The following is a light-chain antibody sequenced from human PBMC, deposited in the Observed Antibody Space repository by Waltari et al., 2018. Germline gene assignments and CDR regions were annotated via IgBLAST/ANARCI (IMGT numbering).Light chain of an antibody. Sequence: QSALTQPRSVSGSPGQSVTISCTGTSSDVGCYNYVSWYQQHPGKAPKLMIYDVSKRPSGVPDRFSGSKSGNTASLTISGLQAEDEADYYCCSYAGSYTSLFGGGTKLTVL. CDR3: CSYAGSYTSL. J-gene: IGLJ2*01. CDR2: DVS. V-gene: IGLV2-11*01. CDR1: SSDVGCYNY.